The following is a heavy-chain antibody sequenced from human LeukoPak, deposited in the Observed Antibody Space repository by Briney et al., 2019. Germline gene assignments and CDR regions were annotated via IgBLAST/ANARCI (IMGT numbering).Heavy chain of an antibody. V-gene: IGHV3-30*04. D-gene: IGHD1-26*01. CDR1: GFTFSSYA. J-gene: IGHJ4*02. Sequence: GGSLRLSCAASGFTFSSYAMHCPRQAPGKGLEWVAVISYDGSNKYYADSVKGRFTISRDNSKNTLYLQMNSLRAEDTAVYYCAKVVGASGFWGQGTLVTVSS. CDR2: ISYDGSNK. CDR3: AKVVGASGF.